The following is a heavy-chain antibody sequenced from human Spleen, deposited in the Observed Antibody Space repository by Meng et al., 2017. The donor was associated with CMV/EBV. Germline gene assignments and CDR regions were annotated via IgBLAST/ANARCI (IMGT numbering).Heavy chain of an antibody. CDR2: ISGSGGRT. CDR3: AKKGLSDFWGAVAPANWFDS. V-gene: IGHV3-23*01. CDR1: GFTFKNYA. J-gene: IGHJ5*01. Sequence: GGSLRLSCAASGFTFKNYAMSWVRQAPGKGLEWVSGISGSGGRTYYADSVKGRFTISRDNSKNSLYLQMDSLRPGDTAVYYCAKKGLSDFWGAVAPANWFDSWGQGTLVTVSS. D-gene: IGHD3-3*01.